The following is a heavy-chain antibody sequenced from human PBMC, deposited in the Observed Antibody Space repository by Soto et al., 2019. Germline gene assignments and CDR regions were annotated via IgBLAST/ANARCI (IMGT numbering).Heavy chain of an antibody. Sequence: PSETLSLTCTVSGASISVFYWSLIRKSAGKGLEWIGRIYATGTTDYNPSLKSRVMMSVDTSKKQFSLKLRSVTAADTAVYYCVRDGTKTLSDWFDPWGQGIAVTVSS. D-gene: IGHD1-1*01. V-gene: IGHV4-4*07. CDR2: IYATGTT. J-gene: IGHJ5*02. CDR1: GASISVFY. CDR3: VRDGTKTLSDWFDP.